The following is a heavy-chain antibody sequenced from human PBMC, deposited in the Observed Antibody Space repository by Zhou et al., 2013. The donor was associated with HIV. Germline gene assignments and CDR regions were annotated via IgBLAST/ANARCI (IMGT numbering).Heavy chain of an antibody. CDR1: GYTFTSYY. Sequence: QVQLVQSGAEVKKPGASVKVSCKASGYTFTSYYMHWVRQAPGQGLEWMGIINPSGGSTSYAQKFQGRVTMTRDTSTSTVYMELSSLRSEDTAVYYCARGPEALGLYYYYYYMDVWGKGTTVTVSS. CDR3: ARGPEALGLYYYYYYMDV. CDR2: INPSGGST. J-gene: IGHJ6*03. D-gene: IGHD7-27*01. V-gene: IGHV1-46*01.